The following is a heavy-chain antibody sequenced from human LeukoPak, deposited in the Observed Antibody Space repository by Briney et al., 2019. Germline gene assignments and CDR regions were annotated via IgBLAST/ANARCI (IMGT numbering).Heavy chain of an antibody. J-gene: IGHJ4*02. CDR2: INPNSGGT. D-gene: IGHD6-13*01. CDR3: ARGVAAAGTRRGFDH. V-gene: IGHV1-2*02. CDR1: GYTFTGYY. Sequence: ASVKVSCKASGYTFTGYYVHWVRQAPGQGLEWMGWINPNSGGTNYAQKFQGRVTMTRDTSISTAYMEVSRLRSDDTAVYYCARGVAAAGTRRGFDHWGLGTLVTVSS.